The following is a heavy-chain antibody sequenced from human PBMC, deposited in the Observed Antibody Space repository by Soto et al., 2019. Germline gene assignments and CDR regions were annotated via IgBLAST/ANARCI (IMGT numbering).Heavy chain of an antibody. CDR3: ARSANTYGSPFAH. V-gene: IGHV3-66*01. Sequence: EVHLVEAGGGLVQPGGSLRLSCAASGFTVGNNYMSWVRQAPGKGLEGVSIIHRGGSTSYADSVKGRFTISKESSKNILYLQISGLTADDTAVYYCARSANTYGSPFAHWGQGALVTVSS. CDR2: IHRGGST. D-gene: IGHD3-10*01. J-gene: IGHJ4*02. CDR1: GFTVGNNY.